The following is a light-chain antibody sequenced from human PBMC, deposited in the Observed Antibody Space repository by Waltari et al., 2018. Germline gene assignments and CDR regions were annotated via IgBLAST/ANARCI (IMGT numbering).Light chain of an antibody. CDR2: KDS. CDR3: YSAADNSLV. V-gene: IGLV3-27*01. J-gene: IGLJ2*01. Sequence: RWFQQKPGQAPLVVIYKDSERPSGIPERFSGSSSGTTVTLTVSGAQVDDEADYYCYSAADNSLVFGGGTKLTVL.